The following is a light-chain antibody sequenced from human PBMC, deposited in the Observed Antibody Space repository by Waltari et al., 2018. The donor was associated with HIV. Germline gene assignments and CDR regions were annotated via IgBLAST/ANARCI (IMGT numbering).Light chain of an antibody. CDR1: QSISSN. Sequence: ELVMTQSLATLSVSPGERATLSCRASQSISSNLPWYQQKPGQVPRLLIYGASTRATGIPARFSGSGSGTEFTLTISSLQSEDFAVYYCQQYNAWPLFGQGTKLEIK. V-gene: IGKV3-15*01. J-gene: IGKJ2*01. CDR3: QQYNAWPL. CDR2: GAS.